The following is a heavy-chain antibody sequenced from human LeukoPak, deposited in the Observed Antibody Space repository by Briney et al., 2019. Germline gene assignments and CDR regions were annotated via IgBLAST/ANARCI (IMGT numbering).Heavy chain of an antibody. J-gene: IGHJ3*02. Sequence: ASVKVSCKASGYTFTSYYMHWVRQAPGQGLEWMGIINPSGGSTSYAQKFQGRVTITADKSTSTAYMELSSLRSEDTAVYYCVALDCSGGSCYSDDAFDIWGQGTMVTVSS. V-gene: IGHV1-46*01. CDR1: GYTFTSYY. CDR2: INPSGGST. D-gene: IGHD2-15*01. CDR3: VALDCSGGSCYSDDAFDI.